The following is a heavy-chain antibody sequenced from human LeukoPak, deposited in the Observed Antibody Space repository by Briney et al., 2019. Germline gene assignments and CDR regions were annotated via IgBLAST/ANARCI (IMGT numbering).Heavy chain of an antibody. D-gene: IGHD5-12*01. J-gene: IGHJ4*02. V-gene: IGHV3-23*01. CDR2: ISGGGGVT. Sequence: PGVSLRLSCAASGFTFSSYAMCWVRQAPGKGLEWVSSISGGGGVTYYADSVKGRFTISRDNSKNTLYLQMNSLRVEDTAVYYCAKDPRVATIEIFDYWGQGTLVTVSS. CDR1: GFTFSSYA. CDR3: AKDPRVATIEIFDY.